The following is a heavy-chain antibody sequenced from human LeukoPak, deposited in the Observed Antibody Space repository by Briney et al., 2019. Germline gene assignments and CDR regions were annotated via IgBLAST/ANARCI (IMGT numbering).Heavy chain of an antibody. J-gene: IGHJ4*02. V-gene: IGHV4-61*02. CDR1: GGSISSGGHY. CDR2: ISSTGST. D-gene: IGHD3-10*01. Sequence: SETLSLTCTVSGGSISSGGHYWSWIRQPAGKGLEYLGRISSTGSTNYKPSLRSRVTISADTSKNHFSLKLTSVTAADTAVYYCARDQTYSGSGIYTYFDYWGQGILVTVSS. CDR3: ARDQTYSGSGIYTYFDY.